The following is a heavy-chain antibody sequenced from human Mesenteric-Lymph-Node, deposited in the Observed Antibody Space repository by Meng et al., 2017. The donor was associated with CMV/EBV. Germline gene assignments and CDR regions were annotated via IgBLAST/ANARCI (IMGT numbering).Heavy chain of an antibody. CDR1: GFTVSSNY. CDR2: INWNGDST. CDR3: ARVTRGYFDF. Sequence: GGSLKISCAASGFTVSSNYMSWVRQVPGKGLAWVSYINWNGDSTVYADSVKGRFTISRDNAKNSLYLQMNSLRAEDTAFYYCARVTRGYFDFWGQGTLVTVSS. V-gene: IGHV3-20*04. J-gene: IGHJ4*02. D-gene: IGHD4-23*01.